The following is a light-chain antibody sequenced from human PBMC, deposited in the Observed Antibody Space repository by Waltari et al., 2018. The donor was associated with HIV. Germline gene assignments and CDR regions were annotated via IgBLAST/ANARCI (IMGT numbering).Light chain of an antibody. J-gene: IGLJ2*01. V-gene: IGLV2-14*01. Sequence: QSALTQPASVSGSPGQSITISCTGTSSDVGGYNYVSWYQQHPGKAPKLMIYEVRNRPSGVCNRFSGAKSGNTASLTISGLQAEDEADYYCSSYTSSSTYVVFGGGTKLTVL. CDR1: SSDVGGYNY. CDR2: EVR. CDR3: SSYTSSSTYVV.